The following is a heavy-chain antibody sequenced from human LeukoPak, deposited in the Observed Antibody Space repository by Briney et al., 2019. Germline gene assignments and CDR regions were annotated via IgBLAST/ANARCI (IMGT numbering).Heavy chain of an antibody. CDR2: IRSKAYGGTT. CDR3: TRSGSYLLIDY. J-gene: IGHJ4*02. D-gene: IGHD1-26*01. CDR1: GFTFSDYA. Sequence: PGRSLRLSCTASGFTFSDYAMSWVRQAPGKGLEWVGFIRSKAYGGTTEYAASVKGRFTISRDDSKSIAYLQMNSLKTEDTAVYYCTRSGSYLLIDYWGQGTLVTVSS. V-gene: IGHV3-49*04.